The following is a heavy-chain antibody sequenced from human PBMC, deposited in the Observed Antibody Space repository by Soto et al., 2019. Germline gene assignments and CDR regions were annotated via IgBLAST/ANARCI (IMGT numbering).Heavy chain of an antibody. D-gene: IGHD6-6*01. Sequence: PGGSLRLSCAASGFTFSDFYMSWIRQAPGKGLEWVSYISSSGTYKKYADSVKGRFTISRDNAKNSLYLQMNSLRAEDTAVYYCARDHSSSSSDYWGQGTLVPVSS. V-gene: IGHV3-11*06. CDR2: ISSSGTYK. CDR1: GFTFSDFY. J-gene: IGHJ4*02. CDR3: ARDHSSSSSDY.